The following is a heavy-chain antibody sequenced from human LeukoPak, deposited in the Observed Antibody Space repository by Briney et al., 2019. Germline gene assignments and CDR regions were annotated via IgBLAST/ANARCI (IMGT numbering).Heavy chain of an antibody. CDR2: ISSSSSYI. Sequence: PGGSLRLSCAASGFTFSSYSMNWVRQAPGKGLEWVSSISSSSSYIYYADSVKGRFTISRDNAKNSLYLQMNSLRAEDTAVYYCASMSIAARQGYYYMDVWGKGTTVTVSS. J-gene: IGHJ6*03. CDR1: GFTFSSYS. V-gene: IGHV3-21*01. D-gene: IGHD6-6*01. CDR3: ASMSIAARQGYYYMDV.